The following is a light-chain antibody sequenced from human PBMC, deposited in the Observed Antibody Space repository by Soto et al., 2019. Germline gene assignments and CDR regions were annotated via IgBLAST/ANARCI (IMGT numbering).Light chain of an antibody. CDR1: SSNIGSNT. J-gene: IGLJ1*01. V-gene: IGLV1-44*01. CDR3: AAWDDSLHGYV. Sequence: QSVLTQPASASGTPGQRVTISCSGSSSNIGSNTVNWYQQLPGTAPKLLIYSNNQRPSGVPDRFSGSKSGTSASLAISGLQSEDEADYYCAAWDDSLHGYVFGTGTKVTVL. CDR2: SNN.